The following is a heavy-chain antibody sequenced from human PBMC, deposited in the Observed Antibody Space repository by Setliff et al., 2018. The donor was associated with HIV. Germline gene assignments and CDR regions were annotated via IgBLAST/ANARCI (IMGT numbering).Heavy chain of an antibody. D-gene: IGHD2-21*01. CDR3: ASRRETIVVVIGIPNWYFGR. Sequence: SETLSLTCAVSGYSISSGYYGGGIRQPQGKGLECIGTIYHSGSTYYNPSPNSLVTISVDTSKNQFSLRLSSVTADDSAVYYWASRRETIVVVIGIPNWYFGRWGRGTKVTVSS. CDR2: IYHSGST. V-gene: IGHV4-38-2*01. J-gene: IGHJ2*01. CDR1: GYSISSGYY.